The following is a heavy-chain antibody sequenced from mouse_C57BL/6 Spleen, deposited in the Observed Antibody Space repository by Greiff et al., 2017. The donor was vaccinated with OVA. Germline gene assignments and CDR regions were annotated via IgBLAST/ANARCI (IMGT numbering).Heavy chain of an antibody. Sequence: QVQLQQSGAELVKPGASVKLSCKASGYTFTSYWMQWVKQRPGQGLEWIGEIDPSDSYTNYNQKFKGKATLTVDTSSSTAYMQLSSLTSEDSAVYYCARSGRLREMDYWGQGTTLTVSS. CDR2: IDPSDSYT. CDR1: GYTFTSYW. J-gene: IGHJ2*01. CDR3: ARSGRLREMDY. V-gene: IGHV1-50*01. D-gene: IGHD3-1*01.